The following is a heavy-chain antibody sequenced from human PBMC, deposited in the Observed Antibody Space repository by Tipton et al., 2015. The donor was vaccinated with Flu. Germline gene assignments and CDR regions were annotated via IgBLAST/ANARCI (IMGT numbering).Heavy chain of an antibody. CDR2: ISGSGFYI. V-gene: IGHV3-21*06. CDR1: GFTLRSHS. CDR3: ARVFNDFSLDS. D-gene: IGHD3-3*01. Sequence: SLRLSCVASGFTLRSHSMNWVRQAPGKGLEWLSSISGSGFYINYADSGKGRFTISRDDAKNSVCLEMNSLRGEDTAVYYCARVFNDFSLDSWGQGTLVTVSS. J-gene: IGHJ4*02.